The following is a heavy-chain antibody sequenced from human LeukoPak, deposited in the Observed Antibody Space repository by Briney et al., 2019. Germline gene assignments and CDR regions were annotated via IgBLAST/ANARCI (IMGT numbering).Heavy chain of an antibody. V-gene: IGHV3-23*01. CDR2: ISGSGGST. Sequence: PGGTLRLSCAASGFTFSSYGMSWVRQAPGKGLEWVSAISGSGGSTYYADSVKGRFTISRDNSKNTLYLQMNSLRAEDTAVYYCAKDLSPPRGWVENAFDIWGQGTMVTVSS. J-gene: IGHJ3*02. CDR3: AKDLSPPRGWVENAFDI. CDR1: GFTFSSYG. D-gene: IGHD1-1*01.